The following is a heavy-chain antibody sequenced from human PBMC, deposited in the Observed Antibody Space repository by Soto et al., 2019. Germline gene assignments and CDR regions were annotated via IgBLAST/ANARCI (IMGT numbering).Heavy chain of an antibody. CDR1: GFTFSNAW. V-gene: IGHV3-15*07. CDR2: IKSKTDGGTT. CDR3: TTASYITIVIVRFDY. D-gene: IGHD3-22*01. Sequence: EVQLVESGGGLVKPGGSLTLSCAASGFTFSNAWINWVRQVPGKGLEWVGRIKSKTDGGTTDFAAPVKGRFAISRDDSKNMVYLQMNSLKTEDTAVYYCTTASYITIVIVRFDYWGHGTLVTVSS. J-gene: IGHJ4*01.